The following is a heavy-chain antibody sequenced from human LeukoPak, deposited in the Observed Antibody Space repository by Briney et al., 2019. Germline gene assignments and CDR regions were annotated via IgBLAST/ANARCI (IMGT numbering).Heavy chain of an antibody. CDR2: IIPIFGTA. Sequence: GASVKVSCKASGGTFSSYAISWVRQAPGQGLEWMGGIIPIFGTANYAQKFQGRVTITADESTSTAYMEPSSLRSEDTAVYYCARTNYYDSSGYYFDYWGQGTLVTVSS. V-gene: IGHV1-69*13. J-gene: IGHJ4*02. D-gene: IGHD3-22*01. CDR3: ARTNYYDSSGYYFDY. CDR1: GGTFSSYA.